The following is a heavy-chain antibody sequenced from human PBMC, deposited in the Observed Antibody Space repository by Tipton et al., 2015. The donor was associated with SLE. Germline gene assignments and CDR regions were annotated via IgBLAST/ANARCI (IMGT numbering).Heavy chain of an antibody. CDR2: IYHSGST. Sequence: TLSLTCAVYGGSFSGYSWTWIRQPPGKGLEWIGYIYHSGSTYYNPSLKSRVTISVDRSKNQFSLKLSSVTAADTAVYYCARRAMWQQLVSFDYWGQGTLVTVSS. J-gene: IGHJ4*02. CDR1: GGSFSGYS. CDR3: ARRAMWQQLVSFDY. D-gene: IGHD6-13*01. V-gene: IGHV4-34*01.